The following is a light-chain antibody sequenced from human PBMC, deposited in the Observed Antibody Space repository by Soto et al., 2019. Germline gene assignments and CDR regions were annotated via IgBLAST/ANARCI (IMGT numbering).Light chain of an antibody. CDR2: DAS. Sequence: AIQLTQSPSSLSASVGDRVTITCRASQDISSTLAGYQQKPGKAPKVLISDASSLQSGVPSRFTGSGSGTDFTLTISSLQPEDFATYYCQQFNIYPLTFGGGTKVDIK. V-gene: IGKV1-13*02. CDR3: QQFNIYPLT. J-gene: IGKJ4*01. CDR1: QDISST.